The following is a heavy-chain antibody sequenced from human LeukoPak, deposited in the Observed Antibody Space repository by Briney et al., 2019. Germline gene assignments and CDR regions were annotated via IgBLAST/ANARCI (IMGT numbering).Heavy chain of an antibody. CDR1: GFTFSSYV. CDR2: ISGSGGST. J-gene: IGHJ6*04. Sequence: GGSLRLSCAASGFTFSSYVMSWVRQAPGKGLEWVSTISGSGGSTYYADSVKGRFTISRDNSKNTLYLQMNSLRAEDTAVYYCAKGSYTQIDYGMDVWGKGTTVTVSS. CDR3: AKGSYTQIDYGMDV. D-gene: IGHD3-10*01. V-gene: IGHV3-23*01.